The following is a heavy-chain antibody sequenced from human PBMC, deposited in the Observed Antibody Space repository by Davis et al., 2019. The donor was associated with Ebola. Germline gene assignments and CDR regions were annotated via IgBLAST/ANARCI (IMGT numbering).Heavy chain of an antibody. D-gene: IGHD3-22*01. J-gene: IGHJ4*02. CDR2: LYYSGFT. V-gene: IGHV4-59*01. CDR1: GGSISSYY. CDR3: ARSAAQYFYDGSNYHSTAGTDFDY. Sequence: MPSETLSLTCTVSGGSISSYYWSWIRQPPGRGLEWIGSLYYSGFTNYNPSLKSRVTTSIDTSKNEFSLKLTSVTAADTAVYYCARSAAQYFYDGSNYHSTAGTDFDYWGQGTLVTVSS.